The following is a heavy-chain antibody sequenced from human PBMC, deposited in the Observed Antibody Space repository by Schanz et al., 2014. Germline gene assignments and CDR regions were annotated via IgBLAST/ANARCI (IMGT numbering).Heavy chain of an antibody. D-gene: IGHD2-21*02. V-gene: IGHV3-21*01. CDR1: GFTFSSYS. J-gene: IGHJ6*03. CDR3: ARPSDSSWYMDV. Sequence: AQLVESGGGLVQPGGSLRLSCAASGFTFSSYSMNWVRQAPGKGLEWVSSISSSSSYISYADSVKGRFTISRDNAKNSLYLQMNSLRAEDTAVYYCARPSDSSWYMDVWGKGTTVTVSS. CDR2: ISSSSSYI.